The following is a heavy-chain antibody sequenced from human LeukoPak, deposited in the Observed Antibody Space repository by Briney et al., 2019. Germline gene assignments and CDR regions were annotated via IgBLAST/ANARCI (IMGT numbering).Heavy chain of an antibody. V-gene: IGHV3-23*01. D-gene: IGHD2-15*01. CDR2: ISGSGGST. CDR3: AKVGIVVVVAATRFGWFDP. J-gene: IGHJ5*02. CDR1: GFTFSSYA. Sequence: GGSLRLSCAASGFTFSSYAMSGVRQAPGKGLEWVSAISGSGGSTYYADSVKGRFTIYRDNSKNTLYLQMNSLRAEDTAVYYCAKVGIVVVVAATRFGWFDPWGQGTLVTVSS.